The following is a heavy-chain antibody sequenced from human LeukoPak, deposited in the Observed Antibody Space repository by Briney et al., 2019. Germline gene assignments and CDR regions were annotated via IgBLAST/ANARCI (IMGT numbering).Heavy chain of an antibody. J-gene: IGHJ4*02. D-gene: IGHD2-15*01. V-gene: IGHV1-69*06. CDR3: AREGAAYVLSH. CDR1: GGTFSSYA. CDR2: IIPIFGTA. Sequence: GASVKVSCKASGGTFSSYAISWVRQAPGQGLEWMGGIIPIFGTANYAQKFQGRVTITADKSTSTAYMELSSLRSEDTAVYYCAREGAAYVLSHWGQGTLVTVSS.